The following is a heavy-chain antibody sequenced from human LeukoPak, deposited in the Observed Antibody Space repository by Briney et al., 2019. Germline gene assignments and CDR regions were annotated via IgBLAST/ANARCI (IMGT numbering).Heavy chain of an antibody. CDR3: ARASSQGLWFGKPQGAHFDY. V-gene: IGHV4-4*02. D-gene: IGHD3-10*01. J-gene: IGHJ4*02. Sequence: SETLSLTCAVSGGSISSSNWWSWVRQPPGKGLEWIGEIYHSGSTNYNPSLKSRVTISVDKSKNQFSLKLSSVTAADTAVYYCARASSQGLWFGKPQGAHFDYWGQGTLVTVSS. CDR2: IYHSGST. CDR1: GGSISSSNW.